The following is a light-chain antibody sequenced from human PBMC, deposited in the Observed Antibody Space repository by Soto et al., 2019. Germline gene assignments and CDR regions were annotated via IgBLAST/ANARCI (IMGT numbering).Light chain of an antibody. CDR3: ASYAGTSLVV. Sequence: QSALTQPPSASGSPGQSLTISCTGTSSDVGFYNFVSWYQQRPGKAPKLVIYEVTKRPSGVPDRFSGSKSGSTASLTVSGLQADDEADYYCASYAGTSLVVLGSGTKVTVL. V-gene: IGLV2-8*01. CDR2: EVT. J-gene: IGLJ1*01. CDR1: SSDVGFYNF.